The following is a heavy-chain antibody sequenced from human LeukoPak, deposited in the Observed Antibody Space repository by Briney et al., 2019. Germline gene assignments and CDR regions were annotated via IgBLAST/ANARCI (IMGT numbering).Heavy chain of an antibody. CDR1: GGSISTYY. CDR2: IYTSGST. D-gene: IGHD3-9*01. V-gene: IGHV4-4*09. CDR3: AGDPNLAIFDH. Sequence: SSETLSLTCTVAGGSISTYYWSWMRQPPGKDLEWIGYIYTSGSTNYNPSLKSRVTISVDTSKNQFSLQLSSVTAADTAVYYCAGDPNLAIFDHWGQGILVTVSS. J-gene: IGHJ4*02.